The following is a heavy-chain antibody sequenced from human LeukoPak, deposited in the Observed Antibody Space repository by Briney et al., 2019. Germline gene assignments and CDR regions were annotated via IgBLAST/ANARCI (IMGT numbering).Heavy chain of an antibody. V-gene: IGHV3-9*01. CDR3: AKSFVTYCTSTSYYPGPCDT. D-gene: IGHD2-2*01. Sequence: GGSLRLSCAASGFTFDDYGMFWVRQFPGKGLEWVSGISWNSGSVGYADSVKGRFTISRDNAKNSLYLQMNSLMAEDTALYYCAKSFVTYCTSTSYYPGPCDTWGQGTLVTVSS. J-gene: IGHJ3*02. CDR1: GFTFDDYG. CDR2: ISWNSGSV.